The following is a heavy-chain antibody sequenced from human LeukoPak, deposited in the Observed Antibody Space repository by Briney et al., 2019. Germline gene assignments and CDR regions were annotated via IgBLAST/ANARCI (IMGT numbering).Heavy chain of an antibody. D-gene: IGHD6-13*01. V-gene: IGHV1-2*02. CDR3: AREGILTDYFDY. CDR2: INPDSGGS. CDR1: GYTFSAFY. Sequence: GASVKVSCKTSGYTFSAFYMHWVRQAPGQGPEWMGWINPDSGGSEYGQKFQGRVTFTSDTSSTTIYMEVRSLKSDDTAVYYCAREGILTDYFDYWGQGTLVTVSS. J-gene: IGHJ4*02.